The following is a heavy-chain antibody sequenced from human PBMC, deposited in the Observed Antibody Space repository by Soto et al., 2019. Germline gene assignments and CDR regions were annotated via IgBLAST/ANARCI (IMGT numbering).Heavy chain of an antibody. Sequence: PSETLSLTCTVSGGSASSGSYYWSWILQPPGKGLEWIGYIYYSGSTNYNPSLKSRVTISVDKSKNQFSLKLSSVTAADTAVYYCASGDSGTYYYYGMDVWGQGTTVTVSS. CDR2: IYYSGST. CDR1: GGSASSGSYY. V-gene: IGHV4-61*01. J-gene: IGHJ6*02. D-gene: IGHD1-26*01. CDR3: ASGDSGTYYYYGMDV.